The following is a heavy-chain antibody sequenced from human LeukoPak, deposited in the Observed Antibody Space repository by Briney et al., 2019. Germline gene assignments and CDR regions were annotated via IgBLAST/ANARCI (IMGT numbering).Heavy chain of an antibody. CDR3: ASLFLCYGCSSSSDSFNI. Sequence: GGSLRLSCEASGFTFSRYWMHWVRQAPGKGLVWVSRINSDGSRTTYADSVRGRFTISRDNAKNTLYLQMNSLRAEGTAVYYCASLFLCYGCSSSSDSFNIWGQGTMVTVSS. CDR2: INSDGSRT. CDR1: GFTFSRYW. J-gene: IGHJ3*02. D-gene: IGHD6-6*01. V-gene: IGHV3-74*01.